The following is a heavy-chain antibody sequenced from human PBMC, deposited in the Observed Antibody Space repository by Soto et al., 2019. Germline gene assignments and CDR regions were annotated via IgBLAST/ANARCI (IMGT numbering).Heavy chain of an antibody. Sequence: QVQLVQSGAEVKKPGSSVKVSCKASGGTFSSYTISWVRQAPGQGLEWMGRIIPILGIANYAQKFQGRVTITADKSTSKAYMALSSLRSEDTAVYYCARGSIAAAGTRSFDPWGQGTLVTVSS. V-gene: IGHV1-69*02. D-gene: IGHD6-13*01. CDR2: IIPILGIA. CDR3: ARGSIAAAGTRSFDP. J-gene: IGHJ5*02. CDR1: GGTFSSYT.